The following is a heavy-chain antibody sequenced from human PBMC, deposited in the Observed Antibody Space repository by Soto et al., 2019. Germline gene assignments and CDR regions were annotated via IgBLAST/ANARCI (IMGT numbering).Heavy chain of an antibody. Sequence: PGGSLRLSCAASGFTFSSYSMNWVRQAPGKGLEWVSSISSSSSYIYYADSVKGRFTISRDNAKNSLYLQMNSLRAEDTAVYYCARDPQYSSSFFGAFDIWGQGTMVTVSS. J-gene: IGHJ3*02. CDR1: GFTFSSYS. D-gene: IGHD6-6*01. V-gene: IGHV3-21*01. CDR3: ARDPQYSSSFFGAFDI. CDR2: ISSSSSYI.